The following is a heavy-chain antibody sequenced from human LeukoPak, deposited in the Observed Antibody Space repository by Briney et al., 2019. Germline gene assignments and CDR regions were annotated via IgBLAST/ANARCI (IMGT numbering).Heavy chain of an antibody. CDR1: GFTFTSSA. CDR3: AASPDYYDSSGYSYYFDY. V-gene: IGHV1-58*01. D-gene: IGHD3-22*01. CDR2: IVVGSGNT. J-gene: IGHJ4*02. Sequence: SVKVSCKASGFTFTSSAVQWVRQARGQRLEWIGWIVVGSGNTNYAQKFQERVTITSDMFTSTAYMELSSLRSEDTAVYYCAASPDYYDSSGYSYYFDYWGQGTLVTVSS.